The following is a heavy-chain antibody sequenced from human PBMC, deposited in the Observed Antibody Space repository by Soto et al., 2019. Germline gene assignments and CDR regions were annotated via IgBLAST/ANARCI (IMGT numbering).Heavy chain of an antibody. Sequence: EVQLVESGGGLVQPGGPLRLSCAASGFTFSTYDMNWVRQAPGKGLEWVSYISSSSSTIYYADSVKGRFTISRDNAKKSLYLQMNSLRDEDTAMYYCARASGYYDTSGYYGAFYYYGMDVWGQGTTVIVSS. V-gene: IGHV3-48*02. J-gene: IGHJ6*02. D-gene: IGHD3-22*01. CDR1: GFTFSTYD. CDR2: ISSSSSTI. CDR3: ARASGYYDTSGYYGAFYYYGMDV.